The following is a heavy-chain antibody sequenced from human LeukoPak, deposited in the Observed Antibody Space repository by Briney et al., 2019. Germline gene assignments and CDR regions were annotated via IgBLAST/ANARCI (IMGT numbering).Heavy chain of an antibody. Sequence: GGSLRLSCAASGFTFDDYAMSWVRQAPGKGLEWVGRIKSKTDGGTTDYAAPVKGRFTISRDDSKNTLYLQMNSLKTEDTAVYYCTTVGPYDYVWGSYRYPTYYYYYYMDVWGKGTTVTVSS. CDR3: TTVGPYDYVWGSYRYPTYYYYYYMDV. D-gene: IGHD3-16*02. CDR1: GFTFDDYA. CDR2: IKSKTDGGTT. J-gene: IGHJ6*03. V-gene: IGHV3-15*01.